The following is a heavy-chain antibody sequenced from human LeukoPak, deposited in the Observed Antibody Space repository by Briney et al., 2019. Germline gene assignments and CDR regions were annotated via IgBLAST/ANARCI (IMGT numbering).Heavy chain of an antibody. J-gene: IGHJ4*02. Sequence: ASVKVSCKASGYTFTCYGINWARQAPGQGLEWMGWINTNNGNRNYAQKLQGRVTMTTDTSTNTAYMELMSLTSDDTAVYYCARAGQLDYWGQGTLVTVSS. V-gene: IGHV1-18*01. CDR1: GYTFTCYG. CDR2: INTNNGNR. CDR3: ARAGQLDY. D-gene: IGHD1-1*01.